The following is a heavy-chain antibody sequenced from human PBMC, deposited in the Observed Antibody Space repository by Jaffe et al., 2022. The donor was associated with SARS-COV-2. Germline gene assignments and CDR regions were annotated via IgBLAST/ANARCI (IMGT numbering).Heavy chain of an antibody. CDR1: GFTFSEYG. V-gene: IGHV3-23*01. CDR3: AKEGGHGLPFDF. Sequence: EVQLLESGGGLVQPGGSLRLSCAASGFTFSEYGMDWVRQAPGKGLEWVSAISSGGERTYYVGSVKGRFTISRDNSRNVLFLQMNSLSLEDTAVYYCAKEGGHGLPFDFWGQGILVTVSS. CDR2: ISSGGERT. D-gene: IGHD6-25*01. J-gene: IGHJ4*02.